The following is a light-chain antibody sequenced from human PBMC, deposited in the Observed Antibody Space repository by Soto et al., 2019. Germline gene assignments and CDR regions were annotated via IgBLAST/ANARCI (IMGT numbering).Light chain of an antibody. J-gene: IGLJ3*02. Sequence: QSVLTQPPSVSGATGQRVTISCTGSSSNIGAGYDVLWYQQLPGTAPKLLIYGNSNRPSGVPDRFSGSKSGTSASLAITGLQAEDEADYYCQSYDSSLSGWVFGGGTQLTVL. CDR3: QSYDSSLSGWV. CDR1: SSNIGAGYD. CDR2: GNS. V-gene: IGLV1-40*01.